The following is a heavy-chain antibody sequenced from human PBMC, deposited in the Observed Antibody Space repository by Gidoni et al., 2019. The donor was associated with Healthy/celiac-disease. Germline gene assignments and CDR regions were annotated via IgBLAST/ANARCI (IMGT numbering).Heavy chain of an antibody. CDR2: ISSSSSYI. D-gene: IGHD6-6*01. V-gene: IGHV3-21*01. J-gene: IGHJ2*01. Sequence: EVQLVESGGGLVKPGGSLRLSCAASGFTFSSYSMNWVRQAPGKGREWVSSISSSSSYIYYADSVKGRFTISRDNAKNSLYLQMNSLRAEDTAVYYCARSGSSVRDWYFDLWGRGTLVTVSS. CDR1: GFTFSSYS. CDR3: ARSGSSVRDWYFDL.